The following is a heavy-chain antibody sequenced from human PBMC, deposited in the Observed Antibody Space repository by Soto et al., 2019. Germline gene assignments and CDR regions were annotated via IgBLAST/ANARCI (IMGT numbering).Heavy chain of an antibody. CDR3: ARNGDCTRPGCIVGWFDP. J-gene: IGHJ5*02. Sequence: PSQTLSLTCAISGDSVSSNSAAWNWIRQSPSRGLEWLGRTYYRSKWYNDYAVSVKSRITINPDTSKNQFSLQLNSVTAADTAMYYCARNGDCTRPGCIVGWFDPWGPGTLVTVSS. CDR2: TYYRSKWYN. V-gene: IGHV6-1*01. CDR1: GDSVSSNSAA. D-gene: IGHD2-8*01.